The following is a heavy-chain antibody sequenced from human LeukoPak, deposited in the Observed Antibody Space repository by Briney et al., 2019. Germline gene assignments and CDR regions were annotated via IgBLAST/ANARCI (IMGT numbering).Heavy chain of an antibody. CDR3: ARARVVSFDY. CDR2: ISSFSSTI. CDR1: GFTFSSYS. J-gene: IGHJ4*02. Sequence: GGSLRLSCAASGFTFSSYSMIWVRQAPGKGLEWVSYISSFSSTIYYADSVKGRFTISRDNAKNSLYLQMNSLRAEDTAMYYCARARVVSFDYWGQGILVTVSS. V-gene: IGHV3-48*01. D-gene: IGHD2-15*01.